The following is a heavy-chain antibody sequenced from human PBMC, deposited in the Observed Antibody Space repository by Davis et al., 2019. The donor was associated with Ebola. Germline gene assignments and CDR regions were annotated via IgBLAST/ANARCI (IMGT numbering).Heavy chain of an antibody. Sequence: GESLKISCAASGFTSRNYWMSWVRQAAGKGLEWVANIKQDGSEKDYVEPVKGRFTISRDNAKNSLYLQMNSLRAEDTAVYYCARNKGGFDYWGQGALVTVSS. D-gene: IGHD3-16*01. V-gene: IGHV3-7*03. CDR3: ARNKGGFDY. J-gene: IGHJ4*02. CDR2: IKQDGSEK. CDR1: GFTSRNYW.